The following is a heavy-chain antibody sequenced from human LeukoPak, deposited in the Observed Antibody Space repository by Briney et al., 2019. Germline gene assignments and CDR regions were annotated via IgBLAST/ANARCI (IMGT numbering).Heavy chain of an antibody. D-gene: IGHD2-2*01. J-gene: IGHJ4*02. V-gene: IGHV7-4-1*02. CDR2: MNTNTGNP. Sequence: ASVKVSCKASGYTFTSYAMNWVRQAPGQGLEWMGWMNTNTGNPTYAQGFTGRFVFSLDTSVSTAYLQISSLKAEDTAVYYCARGGYCTSTSCYAYSPADYWGQGTLVTVSS. CDR1: GYTFTSYA. CDR3: ARGGYCTSTSCYAYSPADY.